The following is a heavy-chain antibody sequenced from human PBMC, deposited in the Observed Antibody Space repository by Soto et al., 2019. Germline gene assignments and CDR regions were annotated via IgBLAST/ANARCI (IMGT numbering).Heavy chain of an antibody. CDR2: ISGYNGNT. CDR1: GYSFTTYG. D-gene: IGHD2-15*01. J-gene: IGHJ6*02. Sequence: QVQLVQSRGEVKKPGASVKVSCKTSGYSFTTYGFSWVRQAPGQELEWMGWISGYNGNTNYAQKFQGRVTMTTDTSTSAVYMELRRVRSDDAAVYYWASEGPACDSYGCMDVWGQGSTVTDSS. V-gene: IGHV1-18*01. CDR3: ASEGPACDSYGCMDV.